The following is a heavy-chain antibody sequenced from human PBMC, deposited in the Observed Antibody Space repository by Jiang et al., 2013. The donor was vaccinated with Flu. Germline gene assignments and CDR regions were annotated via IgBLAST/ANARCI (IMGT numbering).Heavy chain of an antibody. CDR1: GYTFTSYY. CDR2: INPSGGST. Sequence: VQLVESGAEVKKPGASVKVSCKASGYTFTSYYMHWVRQAPGQGLEWMGIINPSGGSTSYAQKFQGRVTMTRDTSTSTVYMELSSLRSEDTAVYYCARERRDYGDYDYYYGMDVWGQGTTVTVSS. V-gene: IGHV1-46*01. D-gene: IGHD4-17*01. CDR3: ARERRDYGDYDYYYGMDV. J-gene: IGHJ6*02.